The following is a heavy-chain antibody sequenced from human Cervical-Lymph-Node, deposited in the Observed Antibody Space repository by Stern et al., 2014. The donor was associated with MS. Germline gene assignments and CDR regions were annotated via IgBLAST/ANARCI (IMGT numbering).Heavy chain of an antibody. V-gene: IGHV3-30*04. J-gene: IGHJ6*02. CDR1: GFTFSRYA. CDR3: ARDRLDGDYVYYYGLDV. D-gene: IGHD4-17*01. Sequence: GQLLESGGGVVRPGRSLRLSCATSGFTFSRYAVLWVRQAPGKGLEWVAAISYDGSNKFYGDSVKGRFTISRDNSKNTLFLQMNNLRPEDSGVYHCARDRLDGDYVYYYGLDVWGQGTTVTVSS. CDR2: ISYDGSNK.